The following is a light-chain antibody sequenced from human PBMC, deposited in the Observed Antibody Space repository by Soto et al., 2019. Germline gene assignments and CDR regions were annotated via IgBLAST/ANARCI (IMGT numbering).Light chain of an antibody. Sequence: QSVLTQTASVSGSPGQSITISCTGTSSDVGGYNYVSWYQQHPGKAPKLIVYDVSNRPSGVSNRFSGSRSGNTASLTISGLQAEDEADYYCSSYTTSSTLVFGGGTKLTVL. CDR3: SSYTTSSTLV. CDR2: DVS. CDR1: SSDVGGYNY. J-gene: IGLJ2*01. V-gene: IGLV2-14*03.